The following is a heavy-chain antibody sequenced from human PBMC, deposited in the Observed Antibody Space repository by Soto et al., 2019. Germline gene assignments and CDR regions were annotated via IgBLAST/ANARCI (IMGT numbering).Heavy chain of an antibody. D-gene: IGHD6-13*01. Sequence: SETLSLTCAVYGGSFSGYYWSWIRQPPGKGLEWIGEINHSGSTNYNPSLKSRVTISVDTSKNQFSLKLSSVTAADTAVYYCARGHSIAAAGSFDYWGQGTLVTVSS. CDR1: GGSFSGYY. CDR3: ARGHSIAAAGSFDY. V-gene: IGHV4-34*01. CDR2: INHSGST. J-gene: IGHJ4*02.